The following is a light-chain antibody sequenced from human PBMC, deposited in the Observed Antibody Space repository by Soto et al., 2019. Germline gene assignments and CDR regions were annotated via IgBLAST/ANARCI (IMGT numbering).Light chain of an antibody. V-gene: IGLV2-14*01. CDR3: SSYTTGTTRVI. Sequence: QSALTQPASVSGSPGQSITIPCTGTGSDLGAHNFVSWYQHHPGKAPKLIVFEVSNRPSGVSFRFSGSKSGNTASLTISGLQAEDEADYYCSSYTTGTTRVIFGGGTKLTVL. J-gene: IGLJ2*01. CDR1: GSDLGAHNF. CDR2: EVS.